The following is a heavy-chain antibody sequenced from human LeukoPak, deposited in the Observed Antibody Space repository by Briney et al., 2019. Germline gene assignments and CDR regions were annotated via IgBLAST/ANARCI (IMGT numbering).Heavy chain of an antibody. CDR3: ARQGDGYNFGMDV. V-gene: IGHV5-51*07. Sequence: NRGESLKISCKGSGYSFTTYWIGWVHQMPGKGLEWMGIIYPGDSNTRYSPSFQGQVTISADKSISTAYLQWSSLKASDTAMYYCARQGDGYNFGMDVWGQGTTVTVSS. CDR2: IYPGDSNT. J-gene: IGHJ6*02. CDR1: GYSFTTYW. D-gene: IGHD5-24*01.